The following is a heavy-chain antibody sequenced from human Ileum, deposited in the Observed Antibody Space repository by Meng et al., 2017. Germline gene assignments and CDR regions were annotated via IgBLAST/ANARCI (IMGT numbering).Heavy chain of an antibody. J-gene: IGHJ4*02. CDR1: GDSVSSNIAA. CDR2: TYYRSKWFN. D-gene: IGHD1-26*01. Sequence: QAPLQQSGPGLGKPSQPLPLTRAISGDSVSSNIAAWNWIRQSPSRGLEWLGRTYYRSKWFNEYAVSVKSRITINPDTSENQFSLQLNSVTPEDAAVYYCARGGGSYYHFDYWGQGTLVTVSS. V-gene: IGHV6-1*01. CDR3: ARGGGSYYHFDY.